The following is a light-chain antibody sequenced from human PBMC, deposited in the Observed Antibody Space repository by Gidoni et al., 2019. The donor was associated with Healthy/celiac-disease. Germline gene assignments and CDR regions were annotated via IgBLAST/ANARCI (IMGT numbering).Light chain of an antibody. CDR3: QQSYSTPYT. J-gene: IGKJ2*01. Sequence: DIQMTQSPSSLSASVGDRVTITCRASQSISSYLNWYQQKPGKAPKLLIYAASSLQSGVQSRFSGSGSGTDFTLTISRLQPEDFATYYCQQSYSTPYTFGQGTKLEIK. CDR1: QSISSY. V-gene: IGKV1-39*01. CDR2: AAS.